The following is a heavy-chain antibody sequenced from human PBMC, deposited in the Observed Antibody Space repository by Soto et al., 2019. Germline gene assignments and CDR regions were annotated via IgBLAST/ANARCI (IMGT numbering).Heavy chain of an antibody. D-gene: IGHD4-4*01. CDR1: GDSVSNNGAA. Sequence: SQTLSLTCAISGDSVSNNGAAWNWIRQSPSRGLEWLGRTYYRSQWLNDYALSVKSRLTINPDTSKNQFSLQLNSVTPEDTAVYSCAREPPGFHSAFDYWGQGTLVTVSS. CDR2: TYYRSQWLN. J-gene: IGHJ4*02. CDR3: AREPPGFHSAFDY. V-gene: IGHV6-1*01.